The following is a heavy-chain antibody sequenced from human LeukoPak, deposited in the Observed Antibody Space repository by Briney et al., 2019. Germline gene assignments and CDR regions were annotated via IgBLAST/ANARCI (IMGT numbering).Heavy chain of an antibody. CDR2: INPSGGST. J-gene: IGHJ6*03. V-gene: IGHV1-46*01. CDR3: ARDELDQQQLVHHHYYMDV. Sequence: ASVKVSCKASGYTFTSYYMHWVRQAPGQGLEWMGIINPSGGSTSYAQKFQGRVTMTRDMSTSTVYMELSSLRSEDTAVYYCARDELDQQQLVHHHYYMDVWGKGTTVTVSS. CDR1: GYTFTSYY. D-gene: IGHD6-13*01.